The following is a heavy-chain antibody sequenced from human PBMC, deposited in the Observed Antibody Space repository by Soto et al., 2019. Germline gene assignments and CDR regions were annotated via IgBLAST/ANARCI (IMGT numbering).Heavy chain of an antibody. CDR1: GDSVSSNSAA. CDR3: ARPNSYPAYSGYDSPYYYYYYGMDV. J-gene: IGHJ6*02. CDR2: TYYRSKWYN. Sequence: SQTLSLTCAISGDSVSSNSAAWNWIRQSPSRGLEWLGRTYYRSKWYNDYAVSVKSRITINPDTSKNQFSLQLNSVTPEDTAVYYCARPNSYPAYSGYDSPYYYYYYGMDVWGQGTTVTVSS. V-gene: IGHV6-1*01. D-gene: IGHD5-12*01.